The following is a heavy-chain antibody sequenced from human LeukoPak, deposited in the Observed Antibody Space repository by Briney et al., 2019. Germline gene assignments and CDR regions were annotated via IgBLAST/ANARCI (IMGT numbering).Heavy chain of an antibody. Sequence: GGSLRLSCAASGFSVSSTYMSWVRQAPGKGLEWVSLIYTSGSTFYADSVMGRFTISRDNSKNTLFLQMNSLRAEDSAVYYCTRDRAGTQSWVGFDLWGQGTLVTVSS. V-gene: IGHV3-66*03. J-gene: IGHJ5*02. CDR1: GFSVSSTY. CDR3: TRDRAGTQSWVGFDL. D-gene: IGHD3-10*01. CDR2: IYTSGST.